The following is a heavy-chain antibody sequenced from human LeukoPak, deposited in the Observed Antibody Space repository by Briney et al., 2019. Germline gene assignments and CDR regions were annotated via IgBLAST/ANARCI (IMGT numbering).Heavy chain of an antibody. CDR1: GFTFSSYA. CDR2: ISGSGGST. CDR3: AKDCSTTSCQRLFDY. V-gene: IGHV3-23*01. J-gene: IGHJ4*02. D-gene: IGHD2-2*01. Sequence: SGGSLRLSCAASGFTFSSYAMSWVRQAPGKGLEWVSAISGSGGSTHYADSVKGRFTISRDNSKNMLYLQMNSLRAEDTALYYCAKDCSTTSCQRLFDYWGQGTLVTVSS.